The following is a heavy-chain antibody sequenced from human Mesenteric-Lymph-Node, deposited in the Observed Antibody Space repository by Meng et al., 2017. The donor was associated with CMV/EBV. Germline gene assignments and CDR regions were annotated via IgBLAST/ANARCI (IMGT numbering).Heavy chain of an antibody. CDR2: IYWDDDK. J-gene: IGHJ4*02. V-gene: IGHV2-5*02. D-gene: IGHD3-22*01. CDR1: GFSLSTRGAG. Sequence: FSGFSLSTRGAGVGWIRQPPGKALEWLALIYWDDDKRYSPSLESRLIITKDTSKNQVVLTMIDMDPVDTATYYCAHNAERGYSPFDYWGRGTLVTVSS. CDR3: AHNAERGYSPFDY.